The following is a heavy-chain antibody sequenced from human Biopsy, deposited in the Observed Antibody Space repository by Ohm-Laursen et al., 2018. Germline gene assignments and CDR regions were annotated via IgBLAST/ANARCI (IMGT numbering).Heavy chain of an antibody. V-gene: IGHV4-39*01. CDR3: ARSPPPYYYDNSGYYWVN. D-gene: IGHD3-22*01. CDR2: VDYSGSG. J-gene: IGHJ4*02. Sequence: GTLSLTCTVSGGSISSSTFYWGWIRQPPGKGLEWIGSVDYSGSGHYNPSLESRITISVDTSKNQFSLRLSSVTAADTAVYYCARSPPPYYYDNSGYYWVNWGQGTLVTVSP. CDR1: GGSISSSTFY.